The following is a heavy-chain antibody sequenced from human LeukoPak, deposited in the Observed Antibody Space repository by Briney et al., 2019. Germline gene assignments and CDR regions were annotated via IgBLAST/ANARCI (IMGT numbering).Heavy chain of an antibody. CDR3: AREGFPPKISDFWSGLGPYYYYGMDV. CDR1: GYTFTSYY. V-gene: IGHV1-46*01. Sequence: ASVKVSCKASGYTFTSYYMHWVRQAPGQGLEWMGIINPSGGSTSYTRKFQGRVTMTRDTSTSTVYMELSSLRSEDTAVYYCAREGFPPKISDFWSGLGPYYYYGMDVWGQGTTVTVS. J-gene: IGHJ6*02. D-gene: IGHD3-3*01. CDR2: INPSGGST.